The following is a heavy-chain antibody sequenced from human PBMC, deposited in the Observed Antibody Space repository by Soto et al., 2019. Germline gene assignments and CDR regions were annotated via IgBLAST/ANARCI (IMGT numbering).Heavy chain of an antibody. D-gene: IGHD6-13*01. V-gene: IGHV1-18*01. Sequence: ASVKVSCKASGYTFTSYGISWVRQAPGQGLEWMGWISAYNGNTNYAQKLQGRVTMTTDTSTSTAYMELRSLRSDDTAVYYCARVRKQQLGYYYYGMDVWGQGTTVTVSS. CDR2: ISAYNGNT. J-gene: IGHJ6*02. CDR1: GYTFTSYG. CDR3: ARVRKQQLGYYYYGMDV.